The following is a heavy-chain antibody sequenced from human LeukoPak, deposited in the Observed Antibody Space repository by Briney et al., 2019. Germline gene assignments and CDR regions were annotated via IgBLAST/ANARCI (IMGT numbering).Heavy chain of an antibody. CDR3: ARGSTVVTRFNFDY. D-gene: IGHD4-23*01. J-gene: IGHJ4*02. CDR1: GFTFSSYS. Sequence: GGSLRLSCAASGFTFSSYSMNWVRQAPGKGLEWVSYISSSSSTIYYADSVKGRFTISRDNAKNSLYLQMNSLRAEDTAVYYCARGSTVVTRFNFDYWGQGTLVTVSS. V-gene: IGHV3-48*01. CDR2: ISSSSSTI.